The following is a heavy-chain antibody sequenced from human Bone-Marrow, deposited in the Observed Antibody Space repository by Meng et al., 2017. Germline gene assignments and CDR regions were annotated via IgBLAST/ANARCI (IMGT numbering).Heavy chain of an antibody. V-gene: IGHV1-2*06. CDR2: INPKSGDT. CDR1: GSTFPDYW. CDR3: ARDEDISAAGKLFGDY. Sequence: VQWGQSGAEGKKPGASVKVSCKASGSTFPDYWLHWVRRAPGQGLEWMGRINPKSGDTHYAQRFQGRVTMTGDTSISTAYMELSGLRSDDTAMYYCARDEDISAAGKLFGDYWGQGTLVTVSS. J-gene: IGHJ4*02. D-gene: IGHD6-13*01.